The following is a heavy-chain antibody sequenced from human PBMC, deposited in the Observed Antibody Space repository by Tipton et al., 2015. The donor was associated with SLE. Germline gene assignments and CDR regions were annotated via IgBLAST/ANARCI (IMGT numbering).Heavy chain of an antibody. CDR1: GYSISSGYY. CDR3: ARGVYYDILTGSYYYGMDV. CDR2: IYHSGST. V-gene: IGHV4-38-2*01. Sequence: TLSLTCDVSGYSISSGYYWGWIRQPPGKGLQWIGNIYHSGSTYYSPSLKSRVTISLDTSKNQFSLKLSSVTAADTAVYYCARGVYYDILTGSYYYGMDVWGQGTTVTVSS. J-gene: IGHJ6*02. D-gene: IGHD3-9*01.